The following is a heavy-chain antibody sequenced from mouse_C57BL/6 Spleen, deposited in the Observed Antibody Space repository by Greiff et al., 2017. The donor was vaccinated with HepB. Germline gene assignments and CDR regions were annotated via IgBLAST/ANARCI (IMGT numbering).Heavy chain of an antibody. CDR1: GYTFTDYY. V-gene: IGHV1-26*01. Sequence: EVQLQQSGPELVKPGASVKISCKASGYTFTDYYMNWVKQRHGKSLEWIGDINPNNGGTSYNQKFKGKATLTVDKSSSTAYMELRSLTSEDSAVYYCAREGHYGSRPGVWGTGTTVTVSS. J-gene: IGHJ1*03. D-gene: IGHD1-1*01. CDR3: AREGHYGSRPGV. CDR2: INPNNGGT.